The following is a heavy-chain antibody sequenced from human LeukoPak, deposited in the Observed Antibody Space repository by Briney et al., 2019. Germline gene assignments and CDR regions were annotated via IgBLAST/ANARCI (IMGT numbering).Heavy chain of an antibody. J-gene: IGHJ4*02. V-gene: IGHV3-23*01. Sequence: GGSLRLSCAASGFTFSSYVMSWVRQAPGKGLEWVSVISGSGGSTYFADSVKGRFTISRDNSKNTLYLQMNSLRAEDTAIYYCAKTIQPYGNFDYWGQGTLVTVSS. D-gene: IGHD2/OR15-2a*01. CDR2: ISGSGGST. CDR3: AKTIQPYGNFDY. CDR1: GFTFSSYV.